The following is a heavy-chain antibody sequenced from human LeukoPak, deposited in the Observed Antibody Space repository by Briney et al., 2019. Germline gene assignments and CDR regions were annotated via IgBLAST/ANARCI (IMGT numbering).Heavy chain of an antibody. V-gene: IGHV4-31*03. D-gene: IGHD3-10*01. J-gene: IGHJ6*02. CDR1: GGSISSGGYY. CDR3: ARDLWFGVAPLDV. CDR2: IYYRGST. Sequence: SETLSLTCTVSGGSISSGGYYWSWIRQHPGKGLGWIGYIYYRGSTYYNPSLKSRVTISVDTSKNQFSLKLSSVTAADTAVYYCARDLWFGVAPLDVWGQGTTVTVSS.